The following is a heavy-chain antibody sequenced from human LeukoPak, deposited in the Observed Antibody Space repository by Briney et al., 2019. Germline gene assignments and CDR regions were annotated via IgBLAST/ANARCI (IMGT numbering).Heavy chain of an antibody. CDR3: ARYLGEYELSGTGDYYYGMDV. CDR1: GFTFSSCW. D-gene: IGHD1-14*01. CDR2: IKQDGSEK. V-gene: IGHV3-7*03. Sequence: GGSLRLSCVASGFTFSSCWMTWVRQAPGKGLEWVANIKQDGSEKYYVDSVKGRFTISRDNAKESLYLQMSSLRAEDTAVYYCARYLGEYELSGTGDYYYGMDVWGQGTTVTVSS. J-gene: IGHJ6*02.